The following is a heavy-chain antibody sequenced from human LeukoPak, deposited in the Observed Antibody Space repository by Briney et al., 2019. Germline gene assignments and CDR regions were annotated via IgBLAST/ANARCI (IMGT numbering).Heavy chain of an antibody. D-gene: IGHD3-9*01. J-gene: IGHJ5*02. CDR2: IYLSGST. V-gene: IGHV4-39*07. CDR3: ARGTFYDILTGYRSGFDP. Sequence: SETLSLTCTVSGGSTSSSSYYWGWIRQPPGKGLEWIGSIYLSGSTYYNPSLKSRVTISVDTSKNQFSLKLSSVTAADTAVYYCARGTFYDILTGYRSGFDPWGQGTLVTVSS. CDR1: GGSTSSSSYY.